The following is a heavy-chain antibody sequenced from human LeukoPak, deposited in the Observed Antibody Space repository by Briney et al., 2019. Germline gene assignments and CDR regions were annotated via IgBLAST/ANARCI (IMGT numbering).Heavy chain of an antibody. Sequence: ASVKVSCKASGYTFTSYGISWVRQAPGQGLEWMGWISAYNGNTNYAQKLQGRVTMTTDTSTSTAYMELRSLRSDDTAVYYCARVERPYNWNGGGWLDYWGQGTLVTVSS. J-gene: IGHJ4*02. D-gene: IGHD1-1*01. CDR2: ISAYNGNT. CDR1: GYTFTSYG. CDR3: ARVERPYNWNGGGWLDY. V-gene: IGHV1-18*01.